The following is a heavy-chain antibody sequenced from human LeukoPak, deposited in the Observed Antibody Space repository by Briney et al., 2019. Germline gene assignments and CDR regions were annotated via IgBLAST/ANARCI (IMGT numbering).Heavy chain of an antibody. J-gene: IGHJ4*02. CDR1: GFTFSNYW. CDR3: ASGGSTTFDQ. Sequence: GGSLRLSCAASGFTFSNYWMHWVRQAPGKGLVWVSRITPDGRSTSHADSVKGRFTMPRDNAKNTLYLQMNSLKDEDTGVYYCASGGSTTFDQWGQGTLVTVSS. V-gene: IGHV3-74*01. CDR2: ITPDGRST. D-gene: IGHD3-16*01.